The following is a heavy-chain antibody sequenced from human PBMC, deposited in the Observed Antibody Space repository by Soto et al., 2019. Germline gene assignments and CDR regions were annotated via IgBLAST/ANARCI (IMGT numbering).Heavy chain of an antibody. V-gene: IGHV1-69*12. CDR3: AREGDPGYSFWSGPLGGGRFDP. CDR2: IVPLFGTA. Sequence: QVQLVQSGAEVKEPGSSVNVSCKTSGGTFGNTAVTWVRQVPGQGLEWIGGIVPLFGTANYAQKFRGRVMIAAAEATSTAYMDLSSLRSDDTAIYYCAREGDPGYSFWSGPLGGGRFDPWGQGTLVTVSS. CDR1: GGTFGNTA. D-gene: IGHD3-3*01. J-gene: IGHJ5*02.